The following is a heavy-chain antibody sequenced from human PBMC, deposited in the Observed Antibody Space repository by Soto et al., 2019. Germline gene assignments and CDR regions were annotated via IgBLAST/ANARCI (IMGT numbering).Heavy chain of an antibody. CDR3: ARDQSRPQYYFDY. CDR2: ISYDGSNK. CDR1: GFTFSSYA. D-gene: IGHD6-13*01. V-gene: IGHV3-30-3*01. J-gene: IGHJ4*02. Sequence: QVQLVESGGGVVQPGRSLRLSCAASGFTFSSYAMHWVRQAPGKGLEWVAVISYDGSNKYYADSVKGRFTISRDNSKNTLYLQMNSLRAEDTAVYYCARDQSRPQYYFDYWGQGTLVTVSS.